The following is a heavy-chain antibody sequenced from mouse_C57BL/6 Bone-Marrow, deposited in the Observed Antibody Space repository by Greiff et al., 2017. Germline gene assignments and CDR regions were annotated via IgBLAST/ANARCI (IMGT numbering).Heavy chain of an antibody. D-gene: IGHD2-5*01. CDR3: AREGAYYSNYDY. CDR2: ISYDGSN. J-gene: IGHJ2*01. V-gene: IGHV3-6*01. CDR1: GYSITSGYY. Sequence: VQLQQSGPGLVKPSQSLSLTCSVTGYSITSGYYWNWIRQFPGNNLEWMGYISYDGSNNYNPSLKNRISITRDTSKNQFFLKLNSVTTEDTATYYCAREGAYYSNYDYWGQGTTLTVSA.